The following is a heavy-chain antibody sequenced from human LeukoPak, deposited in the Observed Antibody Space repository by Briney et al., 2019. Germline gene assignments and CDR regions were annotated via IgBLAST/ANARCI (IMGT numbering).Heavy chain of an antibody. Sequence: SQTLSLTCAVSGGSISSGGYSWSWIRQPPGKGLEWIGYIYYSGSTYYNPSLKSRVTISVDTSKNQFSLKLSSVTAADTAVYYCARADYGGNILFDLWGRGTLVTVSS. CDR3: ARADYGGNILFDL. V-gene: IGHV4-30-4*07. CDR2: IYYSGST. D-gene: IGHD4-23*01. J-gene: IGHJ2*01. CDR1: GGSISSGGYS.